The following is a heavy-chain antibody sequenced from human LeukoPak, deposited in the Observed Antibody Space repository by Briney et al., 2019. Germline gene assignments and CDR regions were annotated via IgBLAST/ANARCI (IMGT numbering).Heavy chain of an antibody. CDR3: ARDRPDYGAERFAY. CDR1: GVTFSNYD. Sequence: GGSVSLSCAASGVTFSNYDMRWVRQPTGKGLEWVSCIGTAGDTYYPDSVKGRFTISRENAKNSLYLQMDSLRAEDTAVYYCARDRPDYGAERFAYWGQGTLVTVSS. D-gene: IGHD4-17*01. J-gene: IGHJ4*02. CDR2: IGTAGDT. V-gene: IGHV3-13*04.